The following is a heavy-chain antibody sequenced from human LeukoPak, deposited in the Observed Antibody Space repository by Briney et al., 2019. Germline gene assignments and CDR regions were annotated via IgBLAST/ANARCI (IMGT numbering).Heavy chain of an antibody. CDR1: GFTFRSYG. CDR3: ARDYRMGMVTYLMGY. J-gene: IGHJ4*02. Sequence: GGSLRLSCAASGFTFRSYGMHWVRQAPGKGLEWVAVIWSDGSNKFYADSMKGRFTISRDNSKNTLYLQTNSLRAVDTAVYYCARDYRMGMVTYLMGYWGQGTLVTVSS. CDR2: IWSDGSNK. V-gene: IGHV3-33*01. D-gene: IGHD5-18*01.